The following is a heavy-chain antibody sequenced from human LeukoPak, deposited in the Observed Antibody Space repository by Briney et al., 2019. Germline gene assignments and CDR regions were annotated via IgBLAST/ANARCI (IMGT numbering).Heavy chain of an antibody. Sequence: GGSLRLSCAASGFTLSAYWMHWVRQAPGKGLEWVAVISYDGSNKYYADSVKGRFTISRDNSKNTLYLQMNSLRAEDTAVYYCAKVFRGYSYGYYAFDIWGQGTMVTVSS. V-gene: IGHV3-30*18. D-gene: IGHD5-18*01. CDR3: AKVFRGYSYGYYAFDI. CDR2: ISYDGSNK. J-gene: IGHJ3*02. CDR1: GFTLSAYW.